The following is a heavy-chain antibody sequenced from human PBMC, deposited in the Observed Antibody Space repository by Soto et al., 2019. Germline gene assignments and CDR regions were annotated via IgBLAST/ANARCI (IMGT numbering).Heavy chain of an antibody. D-gene: IGHD2-2*01. CDR2: INHSGST. Sequence: PSETLSLTCAVYGGSFSGYYWSWIRQPPGKGLEWIGEINHSGSTNYNPSLKSRVTISVDTSKNQFSLKLSSVTAADTAVYYCARVDIVVVPAAMRARHHFDYWGQGTLVTVSS. V-gene: IGHV4-34*01. CDR3: ARVDIVVVPAAMRARHHFDY. CDR1: GGSFSGYY. J-gene: IGHJ4*02.